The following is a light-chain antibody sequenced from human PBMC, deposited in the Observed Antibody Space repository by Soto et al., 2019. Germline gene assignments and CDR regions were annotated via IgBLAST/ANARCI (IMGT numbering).Light chain of an antibody. V-gene: IGKV3-15*01. J-gene: IGKJ1*01. CDR3: QHIGA. CDR2: GAS. CDR1: QSVSSN. Sequence: EIVMTQPPATLSVSPGERATLSCRASQSVSSNLAWYQQKPGQAPRLLIYGASTRATGIPARFSGSGSGTEFTLTISSLQSEDFAVYYCQHIGAFGQGTKVEIK.